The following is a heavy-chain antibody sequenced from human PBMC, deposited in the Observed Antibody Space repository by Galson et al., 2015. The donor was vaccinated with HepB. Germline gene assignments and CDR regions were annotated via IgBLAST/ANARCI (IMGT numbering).Heavy chain of an antibody. J-gene: IGHJ1*01. CDR3: ARYIDYYDSSGHFQH. CDR2: ISGSGGST. CDR1: GFTFSSYA. V-gene: IGHV3-23*01. Sequence: SLRLSCAASGFTFSSYAMSWVRQAPGKGLEWVSAISGSGGSTYYADSVKGRFTISRDNSKNTLYLQMNGLRAEDTAVYYCARYIDYYDSSGHFQHWGQGTLVTVSS. D-gene: IGHD3-22*01.